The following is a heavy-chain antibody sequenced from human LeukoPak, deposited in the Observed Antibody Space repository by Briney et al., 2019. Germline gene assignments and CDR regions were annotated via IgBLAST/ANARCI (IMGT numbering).Heavy chain of an antibody. CDR1: GFIFCSYV. J-gene: IGHJ3*02. Sequence: PGGSLRLSRACFGFIFCSYVMSWGRQGPGKGLEWVSAINGSGDSTYYADSVKGRFTISRDNSKNKLYLQMNSLRAEDTAVYYCAKDRAFYYDSSGYYPDAFDIWGQGTMVTVSS. CDR2: INGSGDST. D-gene: IGHD3-22*01. V-gene: IGHV3-23*01. CDR3: AKDRAFYYDSSGYYPDAFDI.